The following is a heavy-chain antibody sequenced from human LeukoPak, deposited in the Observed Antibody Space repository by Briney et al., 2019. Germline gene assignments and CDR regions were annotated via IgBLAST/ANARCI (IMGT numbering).Heavy chain of an antibody. CDR3: ARDLGLEHDY. CDR1: GGSISSGSYY. J-gene: IGHJ4*02. Sequence: PSQTLSLTCTVSGGSISSGSYYWSWIRQPAGKGLEWIGRIYTSGSTNYNPSLKSRVTISVDTSKNQFSLRLSSVTAADTAVYYCARDLGLEHDYWGQGTLVTVSS. CDR2: IYTSGST. V-gene: IGHV4-61*02. D-gene: IGHD1/OR15-1a*01.